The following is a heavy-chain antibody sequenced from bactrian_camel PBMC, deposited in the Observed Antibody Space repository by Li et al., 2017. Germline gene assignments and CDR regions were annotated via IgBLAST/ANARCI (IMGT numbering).Heavy chain of an antibody. CDR3: TTDLGAERWQPGY. Sequence: VQLVESGGGLVQPGGSLRLSCAASKFTFSSYSMSWVRQAPGKGLGWVSSIYIDGRTTYYADSVKGRFTISRDEAKNTVYLQMNSLKSEDMALYFCTTDLGAERWQPGYWGQGTQVTVS. J-gene: IGHJ4*01. D-gene: IGHD1*01. CDR1: KFTFSSYS. V-gene: IGHV3S11*01. CDR2: IYIDGRTT.